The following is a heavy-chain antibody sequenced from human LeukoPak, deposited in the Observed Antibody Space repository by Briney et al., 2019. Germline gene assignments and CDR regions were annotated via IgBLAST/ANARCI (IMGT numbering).Heavy chain of an antibody. V-gene: IGHV5-51*01. J-gene: IGHJ4*02. D-gene: IGHD2-2*01. CDR3: ARLWDIVVVPAAMDY. Sequence: KVGESLKISCKGSGYSFTSYWIGWVRQMPGKGLEWMGIIDPGDSDTRYSPSFQGQVTISADKSISTAYLQWSSLKASDTAMYYCARLWDIVVVPAAMDYWGQGTLVTVSS. CDR1: GYSFTSYW. CDR2: IDPGDSDT.